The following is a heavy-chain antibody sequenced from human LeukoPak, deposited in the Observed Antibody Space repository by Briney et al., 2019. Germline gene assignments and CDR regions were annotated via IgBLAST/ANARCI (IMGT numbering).Heavy chain of an antibody. D-gene: IGHD5-18*01. J-gene: IGHJ4*02. V-gene: IGHV3-64*01. CDR2: ISSNGGST. Sequence: GGSLRLSCAASGFTFSSYAMHWVRQAPGKGLEYVSAISSNGGSTYYANSVKGRFTISRDNSKNTLYLQMGSPRAEDMAVYYCARGIQLWSYFDYWGQGTLVTVSS. CDR1: GFTFSSYA. CDR3: ARGIQLWSYFDY.